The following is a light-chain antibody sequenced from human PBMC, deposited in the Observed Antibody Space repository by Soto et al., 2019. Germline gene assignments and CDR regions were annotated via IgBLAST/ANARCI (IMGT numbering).Light chain of an antibody. CDR2: LNSDGSH. CDR3: QTWVTGPPWV. CDR1: SGHSTYA. V-gene: IGLV4-69*01. Sequence: QPVLTQSPSASASLGASVKLTCTLSSGHSTYAIAWHQQQPEKGPRYLMKLNSDGSHSKRDGIPDRFSGSSSGAERYLSISSLQSEDEADYYCQTWVTGPPWVFGGGTKLTVL. J-gene: IGLJ3*02.